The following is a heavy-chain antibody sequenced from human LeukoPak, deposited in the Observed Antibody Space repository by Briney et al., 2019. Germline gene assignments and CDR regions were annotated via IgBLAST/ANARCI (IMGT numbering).Heavy chain of an antibody. D-gene: IGHD2-15*01. CDR2: INPSGGST. CDR1: GYTFTSYY. J-gene: IGHJ3*02. V-gene: IGHV1-46*01. CDR3: AREACSGGSCYSVLDAFDI. Sequence: ASVTVSCKASGYTFTSYYMHWVRQAPGQGLEWMGIINPSGGSTSYAQRFQGRVTMTRDTSTSTVYMELSSLRSEHTAVYYCAREACSGGSCYSVLDAFDIWGQGTMVTVSS.